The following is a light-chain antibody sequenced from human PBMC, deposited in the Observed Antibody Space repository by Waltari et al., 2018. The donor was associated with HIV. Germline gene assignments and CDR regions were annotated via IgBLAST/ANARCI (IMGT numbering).Light chain of an antibody. CDR3: QAWDSSNVV. V-gene: IGLV3-1*01. J-gene: IGLJ2*01. CDR2: QHN. Sequence: SYELTQPPSVSVSPGQTASIPCSGDKLGVKYACWYQQKPGPSPLLVIYQHNKRPSGTPERFSGSNSGNTATLTISGTQAMDEADYFCQAWDSSNVVFGGGTKLTVL. CDR1: KLGVKY.